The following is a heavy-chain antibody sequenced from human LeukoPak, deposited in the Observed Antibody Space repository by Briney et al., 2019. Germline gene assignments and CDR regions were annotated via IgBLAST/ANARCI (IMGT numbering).Heavy chain of an antibody. CDR3: ARERTTGTTEDWFDP. J-gene: IGHJ5*02. CDR1: GYTFTGYY. CDR2: INPNSGGT. D-gene: IGHD1-7*01. Sequence: ASVKVSCKASGYTFTGYYMHWVRQAPGQGLERMGWINPNSGGTNYAQKFQGRVTMTRDTSISTAYMELSRLRSDDTAVYYCARERTTGTTEDWFDPWGQGTQVIVSS. V-gene: IGHV1-2*02.